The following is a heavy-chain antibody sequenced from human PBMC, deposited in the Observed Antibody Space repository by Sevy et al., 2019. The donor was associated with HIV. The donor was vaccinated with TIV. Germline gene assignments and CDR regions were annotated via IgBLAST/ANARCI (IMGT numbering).Heavy chain of an antibody. Sequence: GGSLRLSCTASGFTFGDYAMSWFRQAPGKGLEWLGFIRSKAYGGTTEYAASVKGRFTISRDDSKSIAYLQMNSLKTEDTAVYYCTRRYDFWSGYFPYGMDVWGQGTTVTVSS. V-gene: IGHV3-49*03. CDR3: TRRYDFWSGYFPYGMDV. J-gene: IGHJ6*02. CDR2: IRSKAYGGTT. CDR1: GFTFGDYA. D-gene: IGHD3-3*01.